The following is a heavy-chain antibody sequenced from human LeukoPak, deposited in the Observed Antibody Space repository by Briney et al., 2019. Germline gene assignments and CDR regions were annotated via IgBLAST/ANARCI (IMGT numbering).Heavy chain of an antibody. Sequence: GGSLRLSCAASGFTFSSKSMSWVRQAPGKGLGWVSYITGDSSITYYADFVKGRFTISRDNAKNSLYLQMNSLRGEDTAVYYCASRDYFDYWGQGTLVTVSS. J-gene: IGHJ4*02. CDR1: GFTFSSKS. CDR3: ASRDYFDY. V-gene: IGHV3-48*01. CDR2: ITGDSSIT.